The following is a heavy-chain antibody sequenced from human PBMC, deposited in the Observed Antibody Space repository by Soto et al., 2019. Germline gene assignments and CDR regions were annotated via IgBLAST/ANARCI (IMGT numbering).Heavy chain of an antibody. CDR2: ISAYNGNT. Sequence: QIQLVQSGAEVKKPGASVKVSCKASGYTFSSYHITWVRQAPGQGLEWMGWISAYNGNTNYAQNLQGRVTMTTDPSTSTAYIELRSLRSDDTAVYYCARDLPPVDYWGQGTLVTFSS. J-gene: IGHJ4*02. CDR3: ARDLPPVDY. CDR1: GYTFSSYH. V-gene: IGHV1-18*01.